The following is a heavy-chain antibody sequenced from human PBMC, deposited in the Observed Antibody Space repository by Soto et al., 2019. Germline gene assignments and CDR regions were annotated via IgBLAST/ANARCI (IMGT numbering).Heavy chain of an antibody. D-gene: IGHD6-19*01. CDR2: IKQDGSEK. CDR3: AGGTGWLSDY. CDR1: GFTFSSYW. Sequence: EVQLVESGGGLVQPGGSLRLSCAGSGFTFSSYWMNWVRQAPGKGLEWVANIKQDGSEKYYVDSLKGRFSISRDNAQNSMYLQMYSLRAEDTAVYYCAGGTGWLSDYWGQGTLVTVSS. V-gene: IGHV3-7*04. J-gene: IGHJ4*02.